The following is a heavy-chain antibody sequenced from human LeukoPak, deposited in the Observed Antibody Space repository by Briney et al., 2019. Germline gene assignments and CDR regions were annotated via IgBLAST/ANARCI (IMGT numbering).Heavy chain of an antibody. CDR3: ARVGAF. Sequence: SETLSLTCAVYGGSFSDYYWSWIRQPPGKGLEWIGEINHSGSTNYNPSLKSRVILSVDTSKNQFSLKLTSVTAADTAVYYCARVGAFWGQGILVTVSS. CDR2: INHSGST. V-gene: IGHV4-34*01. CDR1: GGSFSDYY. D-gene: IGHD4/OR15-4a*01. J-gene: IGHJ4*02.